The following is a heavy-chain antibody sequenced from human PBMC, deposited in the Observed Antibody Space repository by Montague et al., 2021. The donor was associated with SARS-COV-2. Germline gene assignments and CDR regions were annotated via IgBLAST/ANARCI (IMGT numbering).Heavy chain of an antibody. CDR3: AREDRWNWFDP. Sequence: SETLSLTCSVSGGSISSDYWSWIRQSPGKGLEWIGYIYYRGTTNYNPSLKSRVTFSADTSKNQFSLKLISVTAADTAVYFCAREDRWNWFDPWGQGVLVTVSS. CDR2: IYYRGTT. J-gene: IGHJ5*02. V-gene: IGHV4-59*01. CDR1: GGSISSDY. D-gene: IGHD5-24*01.